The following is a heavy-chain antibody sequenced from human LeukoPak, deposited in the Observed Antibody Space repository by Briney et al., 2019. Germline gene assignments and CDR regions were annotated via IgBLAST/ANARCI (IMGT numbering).Heavy chain of an antibody. D-gene: IGHD1-7*01. CDR2: ISSSSSYI. CDR3: AREGRGWGTGTTLSAFDI. J-gene: IGHJ3*02. V-gene: IGHV3-21*01. CDR1: GFTFSSYS. Sequence: GGSLRLSCAASGFTFSSYSMNWVRQAPGKGLEWVSSISSSSSYIYYADSVKGRSTISRDNAKNSLYLQMNSLRAEDTAVYYCAREGRGWGTGTTLSAFDIWGQGTMVTVSS.